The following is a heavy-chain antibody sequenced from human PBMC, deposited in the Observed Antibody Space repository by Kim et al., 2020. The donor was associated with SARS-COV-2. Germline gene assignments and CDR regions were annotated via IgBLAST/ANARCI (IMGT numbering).Heavy chain of an antibody. Sequence: SETLSLTCTVSGGSISSSSYYWGWIRQPPGKGLEWIGSIYYSGSTYYNPSLKSRVTISVDTSKNQFSLKLSSVTAADTAVYYCARDLRGYSSSGWYWGQGTLVTVSS. J-gene: IGHJ4*02. D-gene: IGHD5-18*01. CDR1: GGSISSSSYY. CDR3: ARDLRGYSSSGWY. CDR2: IYYSGST. V-gene: IGHV4-39*07.